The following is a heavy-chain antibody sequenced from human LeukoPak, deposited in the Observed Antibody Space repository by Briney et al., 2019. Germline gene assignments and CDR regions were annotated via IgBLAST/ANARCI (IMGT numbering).Heavy chain of an antibody. CDR3: ARDIAAAGGSYYGMDV. V-gene: IGHV4-59*01. CDR2: IYYSGST. D-gene: IGHD6-13*01. Sequence: GSLRLSCAASGFTFSTYWMSWIRQPPGKGLEWIGYIYYSGSTNYNPSLKSRVTISVDTSKNQFSLKLSSVTAADTAVYYCARDIAAAGGSYYGMDVWGQGTTVTVSS. J-gene: IGHJ6*02. CDR1: GFTFSTYW.